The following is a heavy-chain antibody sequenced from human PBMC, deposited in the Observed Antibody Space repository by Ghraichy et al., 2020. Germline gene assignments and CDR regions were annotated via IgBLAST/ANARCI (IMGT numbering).Heavy chain of an antibody. V-gene: IGHV4-34*01. J-gene: IGHJ4*02. D-gene: IGHD6-13*01. CDR3: ARVAGYSSSWYSH. CDR2: INHSGST. CDR1: GGSFSGYY. Sequence: SETLSLTCAVYGGSFSGYYWSWIRQPPGKGLEWIGEINHSGSTKYNPSLKSRVTISVYTSKNQFSLKLSSVTAADTAVYYCARVAGYSSSWYSHWGQGTLVTVSS.